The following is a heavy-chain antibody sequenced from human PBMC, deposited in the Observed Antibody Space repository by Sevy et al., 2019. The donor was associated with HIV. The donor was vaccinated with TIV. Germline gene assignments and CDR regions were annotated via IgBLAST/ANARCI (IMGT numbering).Heavy chain of an antibody. V-gene: IGHV3-48*03. Sequence: GGSLRLSCAASGFIFSSYEMNWVRQAPGKGLEWISYISNSGSALYYSDSVKGRFTISRDNTKNSLYLQMNSLRAEDTAAYYCARDLPASATTVAHFDNWGQGTLVTVSS. J-gene: IGHJ4*02. CDR2: ISNSGSAL. CDR3: ARDLPASATTVAHFDN. D-gene: IGHD4-4*01. CDR1: GFIFSSYE.